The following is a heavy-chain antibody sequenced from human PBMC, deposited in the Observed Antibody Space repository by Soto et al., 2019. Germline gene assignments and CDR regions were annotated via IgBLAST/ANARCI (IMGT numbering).Heavy chain of an antibody. J-gene: IGHJ4*02. CDR2: IYWDDDE. CDR3: AHSPRGYSYHFDY. CDR1: GFSLSTRGVG. Sequence: QITLKESGPTLVKPTQTLTLTCTFSGFSLSTRGVGVGWIRQPPGKALEWLALIYWDDDEGYSPSLKTRLTTPKDTSKHLVVLTMTNMDPVYTATYSCAHSPRGYSYHFDYWCQGTLVTVSS. D-gene: IGHD5-18*01. V-gene: IGHV2-5*02.